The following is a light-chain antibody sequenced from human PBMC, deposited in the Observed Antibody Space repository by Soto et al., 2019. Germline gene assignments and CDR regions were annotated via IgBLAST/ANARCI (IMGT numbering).Light chain of an antibody. CDR1: QSVDTTF. CDR3: QQYMSSVT. V-gene: IGKV3-20*01. Sequence: EMVLPQSPGSLSLSPGQRATLSCRASQSVDTTFFAWYQKKPGQAPRLLLYGASKRATGIPHRFSGSGSGTDFPLIISRLEPEDFAVYYCQQYMSSVTFGQGTKVEIK. CDR2: GAS. J-gene: IGKJ1*01.